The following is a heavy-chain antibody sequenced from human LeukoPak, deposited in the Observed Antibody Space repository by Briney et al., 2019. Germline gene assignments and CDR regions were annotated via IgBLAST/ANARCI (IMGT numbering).Heavy chain of an antibody. V-gene: IGHV3-7*01. Sequence: GSLRLACAASGFTFTNNWMSWVRQAPGKGLEWVANIKSDGSEKYYVDSVEGRFTISRDNAKNTVSLQMDSLRGEDTAVYYCVRALGSPTADHWGQGTLVTASS. D-gene: IGHD3-16*01. CDR2: IKSDGSEK. CDR1: GFTFTNNW. J-gene: IGHJ4*02. CDR3: VRALGSPTADH.